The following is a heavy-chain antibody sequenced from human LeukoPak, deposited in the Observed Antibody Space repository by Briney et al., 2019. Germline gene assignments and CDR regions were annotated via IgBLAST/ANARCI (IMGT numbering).Heavy chain of an antibody. V-gene: IGHV1-46*01. CDR3: ARVPSMIVVVDGGIDHWYFDL. CDR1: GYTFTSYY. Sequence: ASVKVPCKESGYTFTSYYLHWVRQTPGQGLGCMGIINPSGGSTSYAQKFQGRVTMTRDTSTSTVYMELSSLRSEDTAVYYCARVPSMIVVVDGGIDHWYFDLLGRGTLVTVSS. CDR2: INPSGGST. D-gene: IGHD3-22*01. J-gene: IGHJ2*01.